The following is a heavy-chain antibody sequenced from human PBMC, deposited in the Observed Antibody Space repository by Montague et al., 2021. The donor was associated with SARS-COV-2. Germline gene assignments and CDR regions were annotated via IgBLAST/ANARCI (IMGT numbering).Heavy chain of an antibody. CDR3: ARDYYDSTGLNWFDP. J-gene: IGHJ5*02. V-gene: IGHV4-4*07. CDR2: T. Sequence: TNYKPSHTSRLTMSVDSSANQFSLKLTSVTAADTAVYYCARDYYDSTGLNWFDPWGQGLLVTVSS. D-gene: IGHD3-22*01.